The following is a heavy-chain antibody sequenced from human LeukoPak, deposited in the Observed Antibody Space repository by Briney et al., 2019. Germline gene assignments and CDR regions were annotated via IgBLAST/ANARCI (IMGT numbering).Heavy chain of an antibody. J-gene: IGHJ4*02. Sequence: SETLSLTCTVSGGSISSSSYYRGWIRQPPGKGLEWIGSIYYSGSTYYNPSLKSRVTISVDTSKNQFSLKLSSVTAADTAVYYCARHDDYGRGYFDYWGQGTLVTVSS. D-gene: IGHD4-17*01. CDR2: IYYSGST. CDR1: GGSISSSSYY. V-gene: IGHV4-39*01. CDR3: ARHDDYGRGYFDY.